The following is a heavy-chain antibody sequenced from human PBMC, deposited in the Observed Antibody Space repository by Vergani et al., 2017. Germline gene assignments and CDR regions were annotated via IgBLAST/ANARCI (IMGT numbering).Heavy chain of an antibody. D-gene: IGHD4-23*01. CDR1: GYSISSNNC. V-gene: IGHV4-4*02. Sequence: QVQLQESGPGLVKPSETLSLTCAVSGYSISSNNCWTWVRQPPGKGLEWIGEICHTEDTKYSPSLKSRVTISVDTSKNQFSLKLSSVTAADTAVYYCARDLRGAYDYGGSGDYWGQGTLVTVSS. CDR2: ICHTEDT. CDR3: ARDLRGAYDYGGSGDY. J-gene: IGHJ4*02.